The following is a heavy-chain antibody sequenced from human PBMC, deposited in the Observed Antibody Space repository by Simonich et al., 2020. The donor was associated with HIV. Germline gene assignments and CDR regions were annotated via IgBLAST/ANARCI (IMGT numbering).Heavy chain of an antibody. Sequence: QVQFVQSGAEVKKPGASVKVSCKASGYTFTNYPIHWVRLAPGQRLVRDGWISPGNANTQYSQKLQGRVTITRDTSANTVYMEMRSLRSKDTAVYYCARGQADVGAGTLAHWGQGTPVAVSS. V-gene: IGHV1-3*01. CDR1: GYTFTNYP. D-gene: IGHD1-26*01. CDR2: ISPGNANT. J-gene: IGHJ4*02. CDR3: ARGQADVGAGTLAH.